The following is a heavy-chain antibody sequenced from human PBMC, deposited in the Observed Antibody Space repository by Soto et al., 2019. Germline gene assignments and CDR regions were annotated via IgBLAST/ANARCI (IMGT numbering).Heavy chain of an antibody. J-gene: IGHJ4*02. V-gene: IGHV3-23*01. CDR2: ISGSGDST. CDR1: GFTFSSYA. D-gene: IGHD1-26*01. CDR3: ARRGSGSYYDY. Sequence: EVLLLESGGGLVQPGGSLRLSCAASGFTFSSYAMRWVRQAPGKGLEWVSAISGSGDSTYYADSVKGRFTTSRDNSKNTLYLQMNSLRAEDTAVYYCARRGSGSYYDYWGQGPLVTVSS.